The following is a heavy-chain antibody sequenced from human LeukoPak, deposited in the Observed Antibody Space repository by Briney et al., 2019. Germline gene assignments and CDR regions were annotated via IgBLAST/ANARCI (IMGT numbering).Heavy chain of an antibody. CDR3: ASILTVATTGSDAFDI. D-gene: IGHD5-12*01. CDR1: GYSISSGYY. CDR2: IYHSGST. Sequence: SETLSLTCAVSGYSISSGYYWGWIRQPSGKGLEWIGGIYHSGSTYYNPSLKSRVTISVDTSKNQFSLKLSSVTAADTAVYYCASILTVATTGSDAFDIWGQGTMVTVSS. V-gene: IGHV4-38-2*01. J-gene: IGHJ3*02.